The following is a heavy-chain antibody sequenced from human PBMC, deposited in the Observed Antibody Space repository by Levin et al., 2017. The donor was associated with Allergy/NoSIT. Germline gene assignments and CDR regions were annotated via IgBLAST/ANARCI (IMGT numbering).Heavy chain of an antibody. CDR2: IYYSGST. CDR1: GGSISSSY. J-gene: IGHJ4*02. Sequence: SQTLSLTCTVSGGSISSSYWSWIRQPPGKGLEWIGYIYYSGSTNYNPSLKSRVTISVDTSKNQFSLKLSSVTAADTAVYYCARLRQNTQIDYGDRRAFDYWGQGTLVTVSS. CDR3: ARLRQNTQIDYGDRRAFDY. V-gene: IGHV4-59*08. D-gene: IGHD4-17*01.